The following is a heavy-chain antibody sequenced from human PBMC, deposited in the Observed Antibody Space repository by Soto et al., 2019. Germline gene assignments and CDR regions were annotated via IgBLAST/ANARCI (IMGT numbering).Heavy chain of an antibody. CDR3: ASSNIAAAGFYYYGMDV. D-gene: IGHD6-13*01. J-gene: IGHJ6*02. V-gene: IGHV4-61*08. Sequence: SETLSLTCAVSGGSISSGGYSWSWIRQPPGKGLEWIGYIYYSESTNYNPSLKSRVTISVDTSKNQFSLKLSSVTAADTAVYYCASSNIAAAGFYYYGMDVWGRGTTVTVS. CDR1: GGSISSGGYS. CDR2: IYYSEST.